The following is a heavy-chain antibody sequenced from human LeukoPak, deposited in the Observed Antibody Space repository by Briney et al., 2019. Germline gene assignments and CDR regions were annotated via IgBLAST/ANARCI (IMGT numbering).Heavy chain of an antibody. CDR2: IYYSGST. CDR3: ARGAYCSSTSCYGNDAFDI. V-gene: IGHV4-31*03. D-gene: IGHD2-2*01. CDR1: GGSISSGGYY. J-gene: IGHJ3*02. Sequence: PSQTLSLTCTVSGGSISSGGYYWSWIRQHPGKGLEWIGYIYYSGSTYYNPSLKSRVTISVDTSKNQFSQKLSSVTAADTAVYYCARGAYCSSTSCYGNDAFDIWGQGTMVTVSS.